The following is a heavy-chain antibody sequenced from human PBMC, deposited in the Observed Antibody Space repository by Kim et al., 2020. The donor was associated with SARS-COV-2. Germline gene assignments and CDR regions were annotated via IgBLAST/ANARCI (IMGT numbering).Heavy chain of an antibody. J-gene: IGHJ3*02. D-gene: IGHD2-21*01. CDR3: VRDDYFDGGDFVYGDAFDI. V-gene: IGHV3-64D*09. CDR2: ISSSGTYT. CDR1: GFTFSRYA. Sequence: GGSLRLSCLASGFTFSRYAIHWVRQAPGKGLEYVSAISSSGTYTSYADSVKGRFTISRDNSMNTLHLQMSSLRADDTAVYYCVRDDYFDGGDFVYGDAFDIWGQGTKVTVSS.